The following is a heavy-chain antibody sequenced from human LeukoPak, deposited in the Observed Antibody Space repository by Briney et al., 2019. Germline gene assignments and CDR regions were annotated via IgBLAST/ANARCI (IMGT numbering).Heavy chain of an antibody. Sequence: GGSLRLSCAASGFTFSSYGMHWVRQAPGKGPEWVAFIRYDGSNKYYADSVKGRFTISRDNSKNTLYLQMNSLRAEDTAVYYCAKDLTRGYSYGYYYYYGMDVWGQGTTVTVSS. D-gene: IGHD5-18*01. CDR1: GFTFSSYG. CDR3: AKDLTRGYSYGYYYYYGMDV. CDR2: IRYDGSNK. V-gene: IGHV3-30*02. J-gene: IGHJ6*02.